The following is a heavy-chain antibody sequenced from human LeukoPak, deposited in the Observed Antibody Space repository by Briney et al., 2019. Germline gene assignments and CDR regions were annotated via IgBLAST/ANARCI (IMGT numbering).Heavy chain of an antibody. Sequence: GGSLRLSCAASGFTFSSYAMSWVRQAPGKGLEWVSAISGSGGSTYYADSVKGRFTISRDNSKNTLYLQMNSLRAEDTAVYYCASSHLAYCSGGSCYSGYWGQGTLVTVSS. CDR1: GFTFSSYA. J-gene: IGHJ4*02. CDR3: ASSHLAYCSGGSCYSGY. D-gene: IGHD2-15*01. V-gene: IGHV3-23*01. CDR2: ISGSGGST.